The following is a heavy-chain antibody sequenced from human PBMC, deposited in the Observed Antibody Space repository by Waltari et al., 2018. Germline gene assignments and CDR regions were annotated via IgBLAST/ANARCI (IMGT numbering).Heavy chain of an antibody. CDR1: GGSFSGYY. V-gene: IGHV4-34*01. J-gene: IGHJ5*02. D-gene: IGHD6-6*01. CDR2: INQSGST. CDR3: ARGINAEQLVESLGNWFDP. Sequence: QVQLQQWGAGLLKPSETLSLTCAVYGGSFSGYYWSWIRQPPGKGLEWIGEINQSGSTNYNPSLKSLVTISVDTSKNQFSLKLSSVTAADTAVYYCARGINAEQLVESLGNWFDPWGQGTLVTVSS.